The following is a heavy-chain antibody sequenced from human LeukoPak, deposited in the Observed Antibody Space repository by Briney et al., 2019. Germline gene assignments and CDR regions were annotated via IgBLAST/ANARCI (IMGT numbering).Heavy chain of an antibody. D-gene: IGHD3-10*01. CDR3: ARHYYGSGSYYSY. Sequence: GGSLRLSCAASGFTVSSNYMSWVRQAPGKGLEWVSVIYSGGSTYYADSVKGRFTISRDNSKNTLYIQMNSLRAEDTAVYYCARHYYGSGSYYSYWGQGTLVTVSS. CDR1: GFTVSSNY. CDR2: IYSGGST. J-gene: IGHJ4*02. V-gene: IGHV3-66*04.